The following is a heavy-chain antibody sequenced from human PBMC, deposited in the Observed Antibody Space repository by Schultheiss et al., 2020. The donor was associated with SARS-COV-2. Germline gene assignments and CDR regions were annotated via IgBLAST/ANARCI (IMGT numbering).Heavy chain of an antibody. CDR3: ARVGDSSSSQILFGY. CDR2: IKQDGSEK. D-gene: IGHD6-6*01. J-gene: IGHJ4*02. CDR1: GFIFSSYW. Sequence: GESLKISCAASGFIFSSYWMSWVRQAPGKGLEWVANIKQDGSEKDYVDSVKGRFTISRDNAKNSLYQQMNNLRAEDTAVYYCARVGDSSSSQILFGYWGQGTLVTVSS. V-gene: IGHV3-7*03.